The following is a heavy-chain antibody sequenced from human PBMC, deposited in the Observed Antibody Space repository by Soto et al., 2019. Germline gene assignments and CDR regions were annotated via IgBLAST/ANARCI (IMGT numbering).Heavy chain of an antibody. Sequence: GGALRLSCAASGFTFSNAWMNWVRQAPGKGLEWVGRIKSKTDGGTTDYAAPVKGRFTISRDDSKNTLYLQMNSLKTEDTAVYYCTTDTVYGESLDYWGQGTLVTVSS. J-gene: IGHJ4*02. CDR3: TTDTVYGESLDY. CDR2: IKSKTDGGTT. CDR1: GFTFSNAW. D-gene: IGHD3-10*01. V-gene: IGHV3-15*07.